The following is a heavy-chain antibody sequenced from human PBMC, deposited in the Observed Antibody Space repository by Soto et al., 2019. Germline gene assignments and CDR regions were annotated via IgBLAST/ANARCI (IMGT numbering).Heavy chain of an antibody. V-gene: IGHV3-33*01. CDR1: GFPFNNYA. J-gene: IGHJ6*02. CDR3: ARDRLSTFYYYGMDV. CDR2: LWYDGSNK. D-gene: IGHD2-2*01. Sequence: GGSLRLSCAASGFPFNNYAMHWVRQAPGKGLEWVASLWYDGSNKFYADSVKGRFTISRDNSKDTPCLEMNSLRAEDTAVYFCARDRLSTFYYYGMDVWGQGTTVSVSS.